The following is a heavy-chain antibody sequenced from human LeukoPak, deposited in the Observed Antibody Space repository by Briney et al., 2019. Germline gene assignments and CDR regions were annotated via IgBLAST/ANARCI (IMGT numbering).Heavy chain of an antibody. Sequence: GASVKVSCKASGGTFSSYAISWVRQAPGQGLEWMGGIIPIFGTANYAQKFQGRVTITTDECTSTAYMELSSLRSEDTAVYYCARAYFYYYYMDVWGKGTTVTVSS. V-gene: IGHV1-69*05. CDR3: ARAYFYYYYMDV. J-gene: IGHJ6*03. CDR2: IIPIFGTA. CDR1: GGTFSSYA.